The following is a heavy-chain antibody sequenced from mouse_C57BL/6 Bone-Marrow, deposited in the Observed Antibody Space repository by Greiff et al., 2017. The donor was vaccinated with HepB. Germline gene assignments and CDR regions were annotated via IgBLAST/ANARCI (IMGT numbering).Heavy chain of an antibody. D-gene: IGHD2-2*01. Sequence: EESGPGLVKPSQSLSLTCSVTGYSITSGYYWNWIRQFPGNKLEWMGYISYDGSNNYNPSLKNRISITRDTSKNQFFLKLNSVTTEDTATYYCAKGLPYYFDYWGQGTTLTVSS. J-gene: IGHJ2*01. CDR1: GYSITSGYY. V-gene: IGHV3-6*01. CDR2: ISYDGSN. CDR3: AKGLPYYFDY.